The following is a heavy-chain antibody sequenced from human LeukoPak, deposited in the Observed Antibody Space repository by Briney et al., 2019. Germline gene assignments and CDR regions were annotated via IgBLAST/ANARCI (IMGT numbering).Heavy chain of an antibody. D-gene: IGHD2-21*02. J-gene: IGHJ4*02. CDR2: ISQDASEI. V-gene: IGHV3-7*01. Sequence: GGSLRLSCAASGFTFSTYWMNWYRQAPGKGLEWVGNISQDASEINYVASVRGRFTISRDNAKNSLHLQMNSLRAEDTAVYYCATDRDNSDWQKRFDSWGQGTLVTVSS. CDR3: ATDRDNSDWQKRFDS. CDR1: GFTFSTYW.